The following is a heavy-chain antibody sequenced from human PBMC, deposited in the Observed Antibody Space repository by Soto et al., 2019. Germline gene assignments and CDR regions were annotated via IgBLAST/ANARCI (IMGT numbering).Heavy chain of an antibody. V-gene: IGHV6-1*01. J-gene: IGHJ4*02. D-gene: IGHD3-3*01. Sequence: SQTLSLTCAISWDSVSSNSAAWNWIRQSPSRGLEWLGRTYYRSKWYNDYAVSVKSRITINPDTSKNQFSLQLNSVTPEDTAVYYCAREYYDFWSGYNYYFDYWGQGTLVTVSS. CDR3: AREYYDFWSGYNYYFDY. CDR2: TYYRSKWYN. CDR1: WDSVSSNSAA.